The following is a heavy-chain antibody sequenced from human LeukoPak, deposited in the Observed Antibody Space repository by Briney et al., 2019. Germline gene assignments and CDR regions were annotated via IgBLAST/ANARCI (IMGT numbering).Heavy chain of an antibody. V-gene: IGHV3-23*01. Sequence: GSLRLSCAASGFSFSNYAMSWFRQAPGKGLEWVPAISGSGGSTYHADSVKGRFTISRDNSKNTLYLQMNSLRAEDTAVYYCANHEGGGSSTMFDCWGQGALVTVSS. D-gene: IGHD1-26*01. CDR1: GFSFSNYA. J-gene: IGHJ4*02. CDR3: ANHEGGGSSTMFDC. CDR2: ISGSGGST.